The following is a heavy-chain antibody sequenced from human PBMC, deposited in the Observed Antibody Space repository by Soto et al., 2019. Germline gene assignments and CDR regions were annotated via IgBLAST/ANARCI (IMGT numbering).Heavy chain of an antibody. J-gene: IGHJ4*02. CDR3: ARALSGRYYIFDY. V-gene: IGHV6-1*01. D-gene: IGHD3-10*01. Sequence: SQTISLTCAMSGDSVSSNRATWNWIRQSPSRCLEWLGRTYYRSKWYYDYAVSVKSRVSIDPDTAKSQLSLQLKSVTPEYTAVYYCARALSGRYYIFDYRGKGTSVTVSS. CDR2: TYYRSKWYY. CDR1: GDSVSSNRAT.